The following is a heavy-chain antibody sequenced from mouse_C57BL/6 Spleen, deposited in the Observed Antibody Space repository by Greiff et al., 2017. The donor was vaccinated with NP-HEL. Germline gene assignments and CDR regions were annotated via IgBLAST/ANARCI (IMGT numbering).Heavy chain of an antibody. J-gene: IGHJ4*01. V-gene: IGHV1-39*01. D-gene: IGHD3-2*02. Sequence: VHVKQSGPELVKPGASVKISCKASGYSFTDYNMNWVKQSNGKSLEWIGVINPNYGTTSYNQKFKGKATLTVDQSSSTAYMQLNSLTSEDSAVYYCARGTAQATYYAMDYWGQGTSVTVSS. CDR3: ARGTAQATYYAMDY. CDR1: GYSFTDYN. CDR2: INPNYGTT.